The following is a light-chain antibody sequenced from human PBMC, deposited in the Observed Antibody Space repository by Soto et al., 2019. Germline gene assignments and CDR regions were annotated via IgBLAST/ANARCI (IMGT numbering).Light chain of an antibody. Sequence: QSALTQPASVSGSPGQSITISCTGSNIDIGGYNYVSWYQQYPGKAPKLIIYEVSNRPSGVSDRFSGSKSGTTASLTISGLRTEDEADYYCRSYTSGGTLVVFGGGTKLTVL. J-gene: IGLJ2*01. CDR3: RSYTSGGTLVV. CDR2: EVS. CDR1: NIDIGGYNY. V-gene: IGLV2-14*01.